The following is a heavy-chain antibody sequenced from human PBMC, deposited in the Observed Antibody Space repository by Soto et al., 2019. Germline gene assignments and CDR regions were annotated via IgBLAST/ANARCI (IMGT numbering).Heavy chain of an antibody. V-gene: IGHV3-30*18. CDR3: AKDSNYYDSSGYYPRHYYHGMDV. D-gene: IGHD3-22*01. Sequence: TFSSYGMHWVRQAPGKGLEWVAVISYDGSNKYYADSVKGRFTISRDNSKNTLYLQMNSLRAEDTAVYYCAKDSNYYDSSGYYPRHYYHGMDVWGQGTTVTVSS. J-gene: IGHJ6*02. CDR2: ISYDGSNK. CDR1: TFSSYG.